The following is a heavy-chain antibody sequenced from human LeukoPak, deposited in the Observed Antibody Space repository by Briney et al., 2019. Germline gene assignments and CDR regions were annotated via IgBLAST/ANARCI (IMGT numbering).Heavy chain of an antibody. CDR3: AKEQQVVHYYYMDV. CDR1: GFTFSSYG. CDR2: IRYDGNKE. V-gene: IGHV3-30*02. D-gene: IGHD6-13*01. Sequence: GGSLRLSCAASGFTFSSYGMHWVRQAPGKGLEWVTFIRYDGNKEDYAESVKGRFTISRDNSKNTLYLHMNSLRLEDTAVYYCAKEQQVVHYYYMDVWGKGTTVTVSS. J-gene: IGHJ6*03.